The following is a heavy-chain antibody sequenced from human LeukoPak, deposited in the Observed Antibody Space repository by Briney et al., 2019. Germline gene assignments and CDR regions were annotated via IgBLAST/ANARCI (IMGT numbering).Heavy chain of an antibody. Sequence: ASVKVSCKASGYTFTGYYMHWMRQAPGQGLEWMGLIHPSDGDTKYAQEFQDRVTMTRDTSTSTVYMELSSPRFEDTAVYYCATYTQSGAQGISDYWGQGTLVTVSS. CDR1: GYTFTGYY. CDR3: ATYTQSGAQGISDY. D-gene: IGHD3-10*01. CDR2: IHPSDGDT. J-gene: IGHJ4*02. V-gene: IGHV1-46*01.